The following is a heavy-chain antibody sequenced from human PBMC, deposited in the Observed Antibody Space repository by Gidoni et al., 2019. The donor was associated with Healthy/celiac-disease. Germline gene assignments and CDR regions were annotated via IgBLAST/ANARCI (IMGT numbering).Heavy chain of an antibody. CDR3: AKQLGTRIAARPGPNDS. D-gene: IGHD6-6*01. CDR2: ISSSGGST. V-gene: IGHV3-23*04. CDR1: GFTFSSYA. J-gene: IGHJ4*02. Sequence: EVQLGESGGGVVQPGGSLRLSCAASGFTFSSYAMSWVRTAPGKELGWVSAISSSGGSTSYADSVKGRFTISSDNSKHTLYLQMNSLRAEDTAVYYCAKQLGTRIAARPGPNDSWGQGTLVTVSS.